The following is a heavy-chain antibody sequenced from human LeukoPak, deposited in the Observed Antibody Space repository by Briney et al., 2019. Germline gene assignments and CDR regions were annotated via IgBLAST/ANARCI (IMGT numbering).Heavy chain of an antibody. J-gene: IGHJ4*02. D-gene: IGHD5-18*01. V-gene: IGHV3-48*04. Sequence: GGSLRLSCAASGFMFSACAMNWVRQAPGKGLEWISYISSSSSSIYYADSVKGRFTISRDNARTSLYLQMDSLRVDDTAVYFCARENGYRLDYWGRGSLVSVSS. CDR3: ARENGYRLDY. CDR2: ISSSSSSI. CDR1: GFMFSACA.